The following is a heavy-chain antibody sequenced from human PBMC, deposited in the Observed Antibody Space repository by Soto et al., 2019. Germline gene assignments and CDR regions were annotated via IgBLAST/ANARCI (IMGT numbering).Heavy chain of an antibody. J-gene: IGHJ4*02. CDR1: GFTFSDYY. CDR2: ISSSGSTI. CDR3: ARDPATVNPDFDY. Sequence: GGSLRLSCAASGFTFSDYYMSWIRQAPGKGLEWVSYISSSGSTIYHADSVKGRFTISRDNAKNSLYLQMNSLRAEDTAVYYCARDPATVNPDFDYWGQGTLVTVSS. D-gene: IGHD4-17*01. V-gene: IGHV3-11*01.